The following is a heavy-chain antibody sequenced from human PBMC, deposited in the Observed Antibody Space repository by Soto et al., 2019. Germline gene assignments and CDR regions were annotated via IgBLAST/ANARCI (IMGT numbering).Heavy chain of an antibody. Sequence: SETLSLTCAVSSGSISSSNWWSWVRQPPGKGLEWIGEIYHSGSTNYNPSLKSRVTISVDKSKNQFSLKLSSVTAADTAVYYCARGRADYDILTGSNWFDPWGQGTLVTVSS. J-gene: IGHJ5*02. CDR2: IYHSGST. CDR1: SGSISSSNW. D-gene: IGHD3-9*01. CDR3: ARGRADYDILTGSNWFDP. V-gene: IGHV4-4*02.